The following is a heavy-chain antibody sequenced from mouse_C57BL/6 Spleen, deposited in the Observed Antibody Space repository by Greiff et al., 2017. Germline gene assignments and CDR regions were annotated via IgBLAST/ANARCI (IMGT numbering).Heavy chain of an antibody. CDR3: ARDLYQLY. D-gene: IGHD2-1*01. J-gene: IGHJ3*01. Sequence: EVQGVESGGGLVKPGGSLKLSCAASGFTFSSYAMSWVRQTPEKRLEWVATISDGGSYTYYPDNVKGRFTISRDNAKNNLYLQMSHLKSEDTAMYYCARDLYQLYWGQGTLVTVSA. CDR2: ISDGGSYT. CDR1: GFTFSSYA. V-gene: IGHV5-4*01.